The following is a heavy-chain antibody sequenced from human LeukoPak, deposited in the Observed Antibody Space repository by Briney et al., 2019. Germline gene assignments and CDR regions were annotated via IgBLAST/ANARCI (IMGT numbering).Heavy chain of an antibody. V-gene: IGHV3-30*02. CDR3: AKDLTYYGSGSYSYFDY. CDR1: GFTFSSYG. CDR2: IRYDGSNK. Sequence: GGSLRLSCAASGFTFSSYGMHWARQAPGKGLEWVAFIRYDGSNKYYADSVKGRFTISRDNSKNTLYLQMNSLRAEDTAVYYCAKDLTYYGSGSYSYFDYWGQGTLVTVSS. J-gene: IGHJ4*02. D-gene: IGHD3-10*01.